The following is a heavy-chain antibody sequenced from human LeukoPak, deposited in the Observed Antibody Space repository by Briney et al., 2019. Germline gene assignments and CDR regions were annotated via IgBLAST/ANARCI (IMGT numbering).Heavy chain of an antibody. CDR2: IWYDGSNE. CDR3: ARETGICATPNSCHDAFDI. Sequence: PGRSLRLSCAASGFTFSSYGMHWVRQAPGKGLEWLTIIWYDGSNEYYVDSVRGRFTISRDNSKNTLYLQMNSLRAEDTAVYYCARETGICATPNSCHDAFDIWGQGTMVTVSS. V-gene: IGHV3-33*08. D-gene: IGHD2-15*01. J-gene: IGHJ3*02. CDR1: GFTFSSYG.